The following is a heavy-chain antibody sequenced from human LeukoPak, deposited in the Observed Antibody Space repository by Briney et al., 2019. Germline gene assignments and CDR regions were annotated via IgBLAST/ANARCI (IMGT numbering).Heavy chain of an antibody. CDR2: ISGSGAYT. Sequence: GGSLRLSCAASGFTFNSYAMNWVRQAPGKGLEWVSVISGSGAYTDYADSVKGRFTISRDNSRDTLYLQVNCLRAEDTAVYYCAKDHCSSSSCYADAFDIWGQGTMVTVSS. CDR1: GFTFNSYA. J-gene: IGHJ3*02. CDR3: AKDHCSSSSCYADAFDI. D-gene: IGHD2-2*01. V-gene: IGHV3-23*01.